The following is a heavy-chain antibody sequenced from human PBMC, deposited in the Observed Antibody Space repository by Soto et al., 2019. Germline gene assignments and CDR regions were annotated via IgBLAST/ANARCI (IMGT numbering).Heavy chain of an antibody. Sequence: PGGSLRLSCAASGFTFSSYAMSWVRQAPGKGLEWVSAISGSSGNTYYADSVKGRFTISRDNAKNSLYLQMNSLRAEDTAVYYCARVLYGEDDAEYFQHWGQGTLVTVSS. CDR2: ISGSSGNT. V-gene: IGHV3-21*01. J-gene: IGHJ1*01. CDR3: ARVLYGEDDAEYFQH. CDR1: GFTFSSYA. D-gene: IGHD4-17*01.